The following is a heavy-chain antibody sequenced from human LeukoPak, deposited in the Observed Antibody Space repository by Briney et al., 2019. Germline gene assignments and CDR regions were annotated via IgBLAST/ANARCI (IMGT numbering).Heavy chain of an antibody. Sequence: GWSLRLSCAASGFTFSSYGIHWVRQAPGKGLEWVAVISSDGSNKYYADSVKGRFAISRDNSKNTLYLKMNSLRAEDTAVYYCAKGGSSGWFDYFDYWGQGTLVTVSS. CDR2: ISSDGSNK. D-gene: IGHD6-19*01. CDR3: AKGGSSGWFDYFDY. J-gene: IGHJ4*02. CDR1: GFTFSSYG. V-gene: IGHV3-30*18.